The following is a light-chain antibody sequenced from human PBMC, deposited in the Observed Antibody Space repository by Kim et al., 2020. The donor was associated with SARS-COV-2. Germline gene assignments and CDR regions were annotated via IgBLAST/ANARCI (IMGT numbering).Light chain of an antibody. CDR1: QSIRSS. Sequence: EIVMTQSPATLSVSPGERVILSCRASQSIRSSIAWYQQKPGQTPRLLIYGASTRATGIPARFSGTGSGTEFTLTISSLQSEDFAVYYCQQYNDWLTFGGGTKLEI. V-gene: IGKV3-15*01. CDR2: GAS. CDR3: QQYNDWLT. J-gene: IGKJ4*01.